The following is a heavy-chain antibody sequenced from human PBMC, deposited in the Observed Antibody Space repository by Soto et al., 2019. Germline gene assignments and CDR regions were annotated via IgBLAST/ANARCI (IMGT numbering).Heavy chain of an antibody. CDR1: GGSISSYY. J-gene: IGHJ6*02. Sequence: SETLSLTCTVSGGSISSYYWSWIRQPPGKGLEWIGYIYYGGSTNCNPSLKSRLSISADMSKNQFSLKLSSVTAADTAVYYCARDLDCSGGSCYDSGMDVWGQGTPVTVSS. CDR2: IYYGGST. CDR3: ARDLDCSGGSCYDSGMDV. D-gene: IGHD2-15*01. V-gene: IGHV4-59*01.